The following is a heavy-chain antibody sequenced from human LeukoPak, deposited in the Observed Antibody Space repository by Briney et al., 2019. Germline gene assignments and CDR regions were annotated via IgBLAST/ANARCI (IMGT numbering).Heavy chain of an antibody. CDR1: GYSFTGYY. Sequence: GASVKVSCKASGYSFTGYYMHWVRQAPGQGLEWMGWINPNSGGTNSAQKFQGRVTMTGDTSISTAYMELSRLRSDDTAVYYCARDPLSTYYYDSSSPRDGFDVWGQGTMVTVSS. CDR3: ARDPLSTYYYDSSSPRDGFDV. CDR2: INPNSGGT. D-gene: IGHD3-22*01. J-gene: IGHJ3*01. V-gene: IGHV1-2*02.